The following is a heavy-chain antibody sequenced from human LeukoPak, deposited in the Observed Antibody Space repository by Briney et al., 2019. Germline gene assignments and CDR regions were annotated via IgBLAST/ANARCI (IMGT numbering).Heavy chain of an antibody. D-gene: IGHD3-10*01. CDR3: AKESRFGLNWFDP. CDR1: GFTFSSYA. J-gene: IGHJ5*02. Sequence: SPRLSCGASGFTFSSYAMSWVRQAPGKGLEWVSAISGSGGSTYYADSVKGRFTISRDNSKNTLYLQMNSLRAEDTAVYYCAKESRFGLNWFDPWGQGTLVTVSS. CDR2: ISGSGGST. V-gene: IGHV3-23*01.